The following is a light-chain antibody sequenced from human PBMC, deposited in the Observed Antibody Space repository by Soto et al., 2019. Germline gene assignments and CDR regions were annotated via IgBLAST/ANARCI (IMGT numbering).Light chain of an antibody. Sequence: EIVMTQSPATLSVSPGERATLSCRASQSVSSNLAWYQQKPGQAPRLLIYGASTRATDLPARFSGSVSGTDFTLTISSLRSEDFAVYYCQQYNNWPAGTFGQGTTVEIK. CDR3: QQYNNWPAGT. CDR1: QSVSSN. J-gene: IGKJ1*01. CDR2: GAS. V-gene: IGKV3-15*01.